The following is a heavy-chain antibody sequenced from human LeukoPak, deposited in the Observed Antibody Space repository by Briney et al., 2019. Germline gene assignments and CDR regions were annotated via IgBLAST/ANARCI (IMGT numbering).Heavy chain of an antibody. Sequence: GASVKVSCKASGYTFTSYDINWVRQATGQGLEWMGWMNPNSGNTGYAQKFQGRVTMTRNTSISTAYMELSSLRSEDTAVYYCARGISRSGRPFRDAFDIWGQGTMVTVSS. CDR1: GYTFTSYD. V-gene: IGHV1-8*02. CDR3: ARGISRSGRPFRDAFDI. J-gene: IGHJ3*02. CDR2: MNPNSGNT. D-gene: IGHD3-10*01.